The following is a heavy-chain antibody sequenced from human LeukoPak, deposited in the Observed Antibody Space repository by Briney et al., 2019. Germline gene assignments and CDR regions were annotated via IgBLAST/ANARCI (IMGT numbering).Heavy chain of an antibody. D-gene: IGHD3-22*01. V-gene: IGHV1-69*04. CDR3: ASGLSYYDSSGYYYS. CDR2: IIPILGAA. CDR1: GGTFSTYA. Sequence: ASVKVSCKASGGTFSTYAVTWVRQAPGQGLEWMGRIIPILGAANHAQNVQGRITLTADKSTSTAYMELSSLRSDDTAVYYCASGLSYYDSSGYYYSWGQGTLVTVSS. J-gene: IGHJ4*02.